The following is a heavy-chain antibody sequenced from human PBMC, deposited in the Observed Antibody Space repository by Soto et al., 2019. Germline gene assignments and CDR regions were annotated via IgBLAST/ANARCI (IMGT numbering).Heavy chain of an antibody. CDR1: GGSISSGGYY. CDR3: AGTMVRDYYYYGMDV. D-gene: IGHD3-10*01. J-gene: IGHJ6*02. V-gene: IGHV4-31*03. CDR2: IYYSGST. Sequence: SETLSLTCTVSGGSISSGGYYWSWIRQHPGKGLEWIGYIYYSGSTYYNPSLKSRVTISVDTSKNQFSLKLSSVTAADTAVYYCAGTMVRDYYYYGMDVWGQGTTVTVSS.